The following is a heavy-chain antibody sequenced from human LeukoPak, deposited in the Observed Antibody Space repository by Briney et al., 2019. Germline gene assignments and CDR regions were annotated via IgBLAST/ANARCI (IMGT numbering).Heavy chain of an antibody. Sequence: PSETLSLTCTVSGGSISSYYWSWIRQPPGKGLEWIGYIYYSGSTNYNPSLKSQVTISLDTSKNQSSLKLNSVTAADTAVYYCARRHHNWDYWGQGTLVTVSS. J-gene: IGHJ4*02. V-gene: IGHV4-59*08. CDR1: GGSISSYY. CDR2: IYYSGST. CDR3: ARRHHNWDY. D-gene: IGHD5-24*01.